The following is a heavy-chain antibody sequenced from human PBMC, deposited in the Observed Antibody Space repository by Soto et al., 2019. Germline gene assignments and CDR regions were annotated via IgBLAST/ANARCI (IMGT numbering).Heavy chain of an antibody. CDR1: GGSISSPNYY. V-gene: IGHV4-39*01. D-gene: IGHD3-10*01. Sequence: SETLSLTCTVSGGSISSPNYYWGWIRQPPGKGLEWIASIYYSGSTYFNLSLKSRVTISVDDSRNQFALKLSSVTAADKAAYYWARHPRRRFLISDDYWGQGTLVTVSS. CDR2: IYYSGST. CDR3: ARHPRRRFLISDDY. J-gene: IGHJ4*02.